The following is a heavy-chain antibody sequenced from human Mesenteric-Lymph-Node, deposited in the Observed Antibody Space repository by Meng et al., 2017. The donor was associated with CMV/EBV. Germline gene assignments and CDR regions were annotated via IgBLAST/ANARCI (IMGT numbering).Heavy chain of an antibody. Sequence: ASVKVSCKTSGYNFAGYGVSWVRQAPGQGLEWMGWINPNSGGTNYAQKFQGRVTMTRDTSISTAYMELSRLRSDDTAVYYCARGQSDYWGQGTLVTVSS. V-gene: IGHV1-2*02. CDR1: GYNFAGYG. CDR3: ARGQSDY. CDR2: INPNSGGT. J-gene: IGHJ4*02.